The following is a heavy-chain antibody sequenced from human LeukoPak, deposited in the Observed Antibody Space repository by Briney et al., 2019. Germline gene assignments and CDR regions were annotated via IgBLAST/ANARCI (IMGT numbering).Heavy chain of an antibody. CDR2: ISGSGGST. CDR3: AKGTKYFDWLFHSDY. J-gene: IGHJ4*02. V-gene: IGHV3-23*01. Sequence: GGSLRLSCAASGFTFSSYAMSWVRQAPGKGLEWVSAISGSGGSTYYADSVKGRFTISRDNSKNTLYLQMNSLRAEDTAVYYCAKGTKYFDWLFHSDYWGQGTLVTVSS. CDR1: GFTFSSYA. D-gene: IGHD3-9*01.